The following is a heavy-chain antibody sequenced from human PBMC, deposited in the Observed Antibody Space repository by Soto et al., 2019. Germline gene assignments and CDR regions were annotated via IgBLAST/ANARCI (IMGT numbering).Heavy chain of an antibody. D-gene: IGHD2-15*01. CDR3: AGGLVVAAIDY. CDR1: GGIFSTYA. J-gene: IGHJ4*02. V-gene: IGHV1-69*04. Sequence: GSSVKVSCKASGGIFSTYAISWLRQAPGQGLEWMGRIIPILGIANYAQKFQGRVTITADKSTSTAYMELSSLRSEDTAVYYCAGGLVVAAIDYWGQGTLVTVSS. CDR2: IIPILGIA.